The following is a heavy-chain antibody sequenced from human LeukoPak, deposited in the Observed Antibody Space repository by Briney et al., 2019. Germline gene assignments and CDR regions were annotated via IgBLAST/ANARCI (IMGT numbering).Heavy chain of an antibody. Sequence: ASVKVSCKASGYTYTSYAMNWVRQAPGQGLEWMGWINTNTRNPTYAQGFTGRFVFSLDTSVSTAYLQISSLKAEDTAVYYCARDRVRGTGTPNRDYLDYWGQGTLVTVSS. CDR1: GYTYTSYA. D-gene: IGHD1-1*01. CDR2: INTNTRNP. J-gene: IGHJ4*02. V-gene: IGHV7-4-1*02. CDR3: ARDRVRGTGTPNRDYLDY.